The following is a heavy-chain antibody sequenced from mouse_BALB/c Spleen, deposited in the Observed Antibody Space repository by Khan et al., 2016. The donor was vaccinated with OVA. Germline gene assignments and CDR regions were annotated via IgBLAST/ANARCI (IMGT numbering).Heavy chain of an antibody. Sequence: QIQLVQSGPEVKKPGETVKISCKASGHTFTKYGMNWVKQAPGKGLKWMGWINTYTGEPTYADDFNGRFTFSLETSASTAYLQINNLKNEDTATYVSARPPAFSYVLDNWGQGTSVTVSS. CDR1: GHTFTKYG. V-gene: IGHV9-3-1*01. CDR2: INTYTGEP. J-gene: IGHJ4*01. CDR3: ARPPAFSYVLDN.